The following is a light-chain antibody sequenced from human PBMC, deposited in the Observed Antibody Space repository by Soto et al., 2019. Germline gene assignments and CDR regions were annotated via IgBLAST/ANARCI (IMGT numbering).Light chain of an antibody. J-gene: IGLJ2*01. CDR1: SGHSSYA. CDR3: QTWGTGIRV. CDR2: LNSDGSH. V-gene: IGLV4-69*01. Sequence: QLVLTQSPSASASLGASVKLTCTLSSGHSSYAIAWHQQQPEKGPRYLMKLNSDGSHSKGDGIPDRFSGSSSGAERYLTIPTLQSEDEADYYCQTWGTGIRVFGGGTKVTV.